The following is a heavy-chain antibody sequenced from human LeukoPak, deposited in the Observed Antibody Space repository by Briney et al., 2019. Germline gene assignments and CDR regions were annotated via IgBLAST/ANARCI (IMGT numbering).Heavy chain of an antibody. CDR1: GGSFSAYY. D-gene: IGHD2-21*01. Sequence: SETLSLTCAVYGGSFSAYYWSWTWIRQPRGKGMEWIGDINHRGSTNYNPSLKSRVTISLATSKMQFSLNLGSVTAADTAVYYCARGKGDIATFYYSYYMDVWGKGTTVTVSS. CDR3: ARGKGDIATFYYSYYMDV. CDR2: INHRGST. V-gene: IGHV4-34*01. J-gene: IGHJ6*03.